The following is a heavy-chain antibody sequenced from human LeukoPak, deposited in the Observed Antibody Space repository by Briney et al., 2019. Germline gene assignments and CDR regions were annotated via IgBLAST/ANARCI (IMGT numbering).Heavy chain of an antibody. CDR2: ISGSGNST. CDR1: GFTFSSYA. Sequence: GGSLRLSCAASGFTFSSYAMSWVRQAPEKGLEWVSAISGSGNSTYYADSVKGRFTISRDNSKNTLYLQMNSLRAEDTAVYYCAKGGYCSSATCLRAFDYWDQGTLVTVSS. CDR3: AKGGYCSSATCLRAFDY. D-gene: IGHD2-2*01. J-gene: IGHJ4*02. V-gene: IGHV3-23*01.